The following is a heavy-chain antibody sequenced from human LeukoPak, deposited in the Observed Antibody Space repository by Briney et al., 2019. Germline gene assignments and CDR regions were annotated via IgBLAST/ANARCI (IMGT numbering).Heavy chain of an antibody. Sequence: GGSLRLSCAASGFTFSSYGMHWVRQAPGKGLEWVAVISHDGSNKYYADSVKGRFTISRDNSKNALYLQMNSLRAEDTAVYYCAKDDIAVAGTAYYYYGMDVWGQGTTVTVSS. CDR3: AKDDIAVAGTAYYYYGMDV. V-gene: IGHV3-30*18. J-gene: IGHJ6*02. D-gene: IGHD6-19*01. CDR2: ISHDGSNK. CDR1: GFTFSSYG.